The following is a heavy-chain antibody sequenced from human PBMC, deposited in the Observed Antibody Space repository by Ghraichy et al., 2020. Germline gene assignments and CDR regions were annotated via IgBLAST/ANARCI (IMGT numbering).Heavy chain of an antibody. V-gene: IGHV4-59*08. J-gene: IGHJ4*02. Sequence: SETLSLTCTVSGGSISSYYWSWIRQPPGKGLEWIGYIYYSGSTNYNPSLKSRVTISVDTSKNQFSLKLSSVTAADTAVYYCARQRYYYGSGSLQYYFDYWGQGTLVTVSS. CDR2: IYYSGST. CDR3: ARQRYYYGSGSLQYYFDY. CDR1: GGSISSYY. D-gene: IGHD3-10*01.